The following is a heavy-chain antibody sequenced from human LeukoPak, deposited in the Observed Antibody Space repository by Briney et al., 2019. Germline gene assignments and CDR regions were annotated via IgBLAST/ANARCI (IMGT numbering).Heavy chain of an antibody. J-gene: IGHJ3*01. D-gene: IGHD6-13*01. V-gene: IGHV3-15*01. Sequence: GGSLRLSRAASGFTFSNAWMSWVRQAPGKGLEWVGRIKSNSNGGTIDYAAPVKGRFTISRDDPKNTLYLQMNSLKTEDTGVYYCTTNPYSSSWLAGAFAVWGQGTVVSVSS. CDR1: GFTFSNAW. CDR3: TTNPYSSSWLAGAFAV. CDR2: IKSNSNGGTI.